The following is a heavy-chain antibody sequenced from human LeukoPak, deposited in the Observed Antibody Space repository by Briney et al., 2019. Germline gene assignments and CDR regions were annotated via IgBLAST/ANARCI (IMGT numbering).Heavy chain of an antibody. CDR3: ARDTAYSFDY. V-gene: IGHV3-48*01. Sequence: GGSLRLSCAASGFTFTSYSLNWVRQAPGKGLEWVSYISPTTKYYADSVGGRFTISRDDAKNSLYLQMNSLRAEDTAIYYCARDTAYSFDYWGQGTLVTVSS. J-gene: IGHJ4*02. CDR2: ISPTTK. CDR1: GFTFTSYS. D-gene: IGHD2-21*01.